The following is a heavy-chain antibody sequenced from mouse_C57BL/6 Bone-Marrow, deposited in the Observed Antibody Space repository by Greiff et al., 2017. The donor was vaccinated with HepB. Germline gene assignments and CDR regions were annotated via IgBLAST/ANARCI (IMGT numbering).Heavy chain of an antibody. J-gene: IGHJ3*01. CDR2: ISSGGSYT. D-gene: IGHD2-10*02. CDR3: ARRYGNPFAY. CDR1: GFTFSSYG. Sequence: VHVKQSGGDLVKPGGSLKLSCAASGFTFSSYGMSWVRQTPDKRLEWVATISSGGSYTYYPDSVKGRFTISRDNAKNTLYLQMSSLKSEDTAMYYCARRYGNPFAYWGQGTLVTVSA. V-gene: IGHV5-6*01.